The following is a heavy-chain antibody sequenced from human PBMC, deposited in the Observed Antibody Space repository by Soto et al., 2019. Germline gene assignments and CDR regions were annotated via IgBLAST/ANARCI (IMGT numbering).Heavy chain of an antibody. J-gene: IGHJ6*02. CDR3: AKDLRITETKAEKNYYYYYGIDV. CDR2: ISGSGVRI. CDR1: GFTFTSYA. D-gene: IGHD1-20*01. Sequence: GSLSLSCAASGFTFTSYAMNWVRQATGKGLEWVSGISGSGVRIDYADSVKGRFTTSRDNSKNTLYLQMNSLRAEDTAVYYCAKDLRITETKAEKNYYYYYGIDVWGQGTTVTVSS. V-gene: IGHV3-23*01.